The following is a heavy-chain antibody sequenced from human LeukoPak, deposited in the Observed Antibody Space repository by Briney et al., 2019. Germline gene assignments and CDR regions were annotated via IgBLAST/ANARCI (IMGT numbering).Heavy chain of an antibody. CDR1: GGSFSGYY. V-gene: IGHV4-34*01. Sequence: SETLSLTCAVYGGSFSGYYWSWIRQPPGKGLEWIGEINHSGSTNYNPSLKSRVTISVDTSKNQFSLKLSSVTAADTAVYYCARAHRFGYSSSWYRTWYFDYWGQGTLVTVSS. J-gene: IGHJ4*02. D-gene: IGHD6-13*01. CDR3: ARAHRFGYSSSWYRTWYFDY. CDR2: INHSGST.